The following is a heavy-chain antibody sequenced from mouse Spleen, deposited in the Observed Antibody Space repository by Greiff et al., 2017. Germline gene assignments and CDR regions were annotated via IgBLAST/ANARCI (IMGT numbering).Heavy chain of an antibody. D-gene: IGHD2-1*01. CDR2: IYPGSGST. Sequence: VQLQQPGAELVKPGASVKMSCKASGYTFTSYWITWVKQRPGQGLEWIGDIYPGSGSTNYNEKFKSKATLTVDTSSSTAYMQLSSLTSEDSAVYYCARCGIYYGNYDYWGQGTTLTVSS. CDR1: GYTFTSYW. V-gene: IGHV1-55*01. CDR3: ARCGIYYGNYDY. J-gene: IGHJ2*01.